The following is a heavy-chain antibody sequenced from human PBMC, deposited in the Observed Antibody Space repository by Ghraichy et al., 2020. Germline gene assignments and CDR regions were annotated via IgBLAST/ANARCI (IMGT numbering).Heavy chain of an antibody. D-gene: IGHD6-25*01. CDR1: GFTFSGSA. CDR3: TRHVWGSSGWHV. V-gene: IGHV3-73*01. J-gene: IGHJ4*02. CDR2: IRNKVNNYAT. Sequence: GGSLRLSCAASGFTFSGSAMHWVRQASGKGLEWVGRIRNKVNNYATAYAASVQGRFTISRDDSKNTAYLQMNSLKTEDTAVYYCTRHVWGSSGWHVWGQGTLVTVSS.